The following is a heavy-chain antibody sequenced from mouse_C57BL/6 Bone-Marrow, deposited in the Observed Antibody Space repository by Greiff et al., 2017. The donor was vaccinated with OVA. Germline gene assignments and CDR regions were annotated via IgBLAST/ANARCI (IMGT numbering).Heavy chain of an antibody. Sequence: EVQLQQSGAELVKPGASVKLSCTASGFTIKDYYMHWVKQRPEQGLEWIGRIDPEDGETTYDQNFQGKATITADTSSNTAYLQHSSRTTEDTSVYYCAMDGYDRVAYWGQGTLVTVTA. CDR2: IDPEDGET. J-gene: IGHJ3*01. CDR3: AMDGYDRVAY. D-gene: IGHD2-2*01. CDR1: GFTIKDYY. V-gene: IGHV14-2*01.